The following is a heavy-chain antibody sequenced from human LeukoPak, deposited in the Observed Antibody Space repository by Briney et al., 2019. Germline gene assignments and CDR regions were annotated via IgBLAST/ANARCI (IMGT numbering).Heavy chain of an antibody. D-gene: IGHD1-1*01. CDR2: ISGSGGST. Sequence: GGSLRLSCAVSGFTFSSYGMHWVRQAPGKGLEWVSAISGSGGSTYYADSVKGRFTISRDNSKNTLYLQMNSLRAEDTAVYYCAKDLYRLYYFDYWGQGTLVTVSS. CDR1: GFTFSSYG. J-gene: IGHJ4*02. V-gene: IGHV3-23*01. CDR3: AKDLYRLYYFDY.